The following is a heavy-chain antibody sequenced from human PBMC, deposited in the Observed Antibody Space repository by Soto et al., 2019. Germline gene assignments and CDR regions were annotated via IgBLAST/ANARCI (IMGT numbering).Heavy chain of an antibody. J-gene: IGHJ6*03. CDR3: ARDQQIGDSSSPVVSYYYYYMDV. V-gene: IGHV6-1*01. Sequence: SQTLSLTCAISGDSVSSNSAAWNWIRQSPSRGLEWLGRTYYRSKWYNDYAVSVKSRITINPDTSKNQFSLQLNSVTPEDTAVYYCARDQQIGDSSSPVVSYYYYYMDVWGKGTTVTVSS. D-gene: IGHD6-6*01. CDR2: TYYRSKWYN. CDR1: GDSVSSNSAA.